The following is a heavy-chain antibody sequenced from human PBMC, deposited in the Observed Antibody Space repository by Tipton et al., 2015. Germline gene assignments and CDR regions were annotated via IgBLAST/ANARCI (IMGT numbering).Heavy chain of an antibody. CDR2: ISFSDTT. CDR1: GESFSKYY. D-gene: IGHD3-10*01. J-gene: IGHJ6*02. V-gene: IGHV4-59*01. Sequence: TLSLTCAVSGESFSKYYWSWIRQPPGKGLEWIGYISFSDTTHYNPSLKSRVTISVDTSKSQFFLKLSSVTAADTAVYYCARFRYYGSESERGYFHGLDVWGQGTTVTVSS. CDR3: ARFRYYGSESERGYFHGLDV.